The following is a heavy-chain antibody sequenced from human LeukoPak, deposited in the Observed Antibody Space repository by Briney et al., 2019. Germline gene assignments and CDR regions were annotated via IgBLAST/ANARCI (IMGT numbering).Heavy chain of an antibody. Sequence: SETLSLTCAVYGGSFSGYYWTWIRQPPGKGLEWIGEINHRGSTNYNPSLRSRATISVDTSKNQLSLNLRSVTAADTAVYYCARADSGGYHAFDVWGQGTMVTVSS. CDR2: INHRGST. J-gene: IGHJ3*01. V-gene: IGHV4-34*01. CDR3: ARADSGGYHAFDV. CDR1: GGSFSGYY. D-gene: IGHD3-22*01.